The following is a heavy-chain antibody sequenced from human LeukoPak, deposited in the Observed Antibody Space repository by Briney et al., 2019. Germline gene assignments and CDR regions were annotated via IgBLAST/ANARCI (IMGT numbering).Heavy chain of an antibody. J-gene: IGHJ6*03. CDR2: INPNSGGT. Sequence: ASVKVSCKASGYTFTGYYMHWVRQAPGQGLEWMGWINPNSGGTNYAQKFQGRVTMTRDTSISTAYMELSRLRSDDTAVYYCAREEFGSGDITMIVVAHKTSYYMDVWGKGTTVTVSS. D-gene: IGHD3-22*01. CDR1: GYTFTGYY. CDR3: AREEFGSGDITMIVVAHKTSYYMDV. V-gene: IGHV1-2*02.